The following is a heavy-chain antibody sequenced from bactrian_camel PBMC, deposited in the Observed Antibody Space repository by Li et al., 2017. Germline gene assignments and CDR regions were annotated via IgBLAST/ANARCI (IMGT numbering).Heavy chain of an antibody. D-gene: IGHD1*01. J-gene: IGHJ4*01. CDR2: IESDGST. CDR1: GNTNNINS. Sequence: VQLVESGGGSVRAGESLLLSCAVSGNTNNINSLGWFRRVPGQAREGVAGIESDGSTSYADSVKGRFTISRGGSEITLFLQMNNLKPDDTAKYYCAVPTPFDCTASSWPLRFYTDYWGQGTQVTVS. CDR3: AVPTPFDCTASSWPLRFYTDY. V-gene: IGHV3S53*01.